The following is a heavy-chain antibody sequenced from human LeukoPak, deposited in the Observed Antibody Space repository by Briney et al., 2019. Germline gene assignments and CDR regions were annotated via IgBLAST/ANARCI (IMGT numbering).Heavy chain of an antibody. J-gene: IGHJ4*02. V-gene: IGHV3-30*18. CDR1: GFTFSSYG. CDR2: ISYDGSNK. CDR3: AKYKRVGGRRDGGFDY. Sequence: GGSLRLSCAASGFTFSSYGMHWVRQAPGKGLEWVAVISYDGSNKYYADSVKGRFTISRDNSKNTLYLQMNSLRAEDTAVYYCAKYKRVGGRRDGGFDYWGQGTLVTVSS. D-gene: IGHD2-15*01.